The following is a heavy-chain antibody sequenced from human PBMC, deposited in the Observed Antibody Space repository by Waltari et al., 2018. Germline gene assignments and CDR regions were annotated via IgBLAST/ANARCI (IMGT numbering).Heavy chain of an antibody. V-gene: IGHV3-49*04. Sequence: EVQLVESGGGLVQPGRSLRISCTASGFAFGDYAMSWVRQAPGKGWRWVGFIRNSPYGWTTEYAAAVKGRFTISRDDSKSIAYLQMNSLKTEDTAVYYCTRGTTSGYYGMDVWGQGTTVTVSS. J-gene: IGHJ6*02. CDR3: TRGTTSGYYGMDV. CDR2: IRNSPYGWTT. D-gene: IGHD1-7*01. CDR1: GFAFGDYA.